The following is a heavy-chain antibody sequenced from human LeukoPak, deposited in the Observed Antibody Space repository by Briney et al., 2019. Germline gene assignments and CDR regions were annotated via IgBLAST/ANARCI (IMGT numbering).Heavy chain of an antibody. D-gene: IGHD1-14*01. CDR3: ATCLGTLDPFDN. V-gene: IGHV3-23*01. CDR1: GFTFSGQC. Sequence: GGSLRLSCAASGFTFSGQCMSWVRQAPGKGLEWVSSISGSGDATFYADSAKGRFIISRDNSENTLDLQMNSLRAEDTAVYYCATCLGTLDPFDNWGQVTLVTVSS. J-gene: IGHJ4*02. CDR2: ISGSGDAT.